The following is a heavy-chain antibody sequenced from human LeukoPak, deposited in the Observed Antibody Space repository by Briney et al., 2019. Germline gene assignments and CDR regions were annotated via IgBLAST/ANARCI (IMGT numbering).Heavy chain of an antibody. V-gene: IGHV1-24*01. CDR3: ATDLAMVRGVIGGDY. CDR1: GYTLTELP. CDR2: FDPEDGET. J-gene: IGHJ4*02. Sequence: ASVKVSCKVSGYTLTELPMHWVRQAPGKGLEWMGGFDPEDGETIYAQKFQGRVAMTEDTSTDTAYMERSSLTSDDTAVYYCATDLAMVRGVIGGDYWGQGTLVTVSS. D-gene: IGHD3-10*01.